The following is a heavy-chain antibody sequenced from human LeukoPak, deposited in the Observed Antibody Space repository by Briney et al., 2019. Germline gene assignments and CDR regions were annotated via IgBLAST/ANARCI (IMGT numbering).Heavy chain of an antibody. CDR1: GGSISSYY. J-gene: IGHJ4*02. V-gene: IGHV4-4*07. D-gene: IGHD2-2*01. CDR2: IYTSGST. Sequence: SETLSLTCTVSGGSISSYYWSWIRQPAGKGLEWIGRIYTSGSTNYNPSLKSRVTISVDKSKNQFSLKLSSVTAADTAVYYCARDLDCGSTSCYPPYWGRGTLVTVSS. CDR3: ARDLDCGSTSCYPPY.